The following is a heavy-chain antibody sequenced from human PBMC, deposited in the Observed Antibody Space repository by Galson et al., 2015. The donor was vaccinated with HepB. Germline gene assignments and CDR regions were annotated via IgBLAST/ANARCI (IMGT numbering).Heavy chain of an antibody. Sequence: SLRLSCAASGFTFSGSAMHWVRQASGKGLEWVGRIRSKANSYATAYAASVKGRFTISRDDSKNTAYLQMNSLKTEDTAVYYCTSYVDTAMVTKDYWGQGTLVTVSS. CDR3: TSYVDTAMVTKDY. CDR1: GFTFSGSA. V-gene: IGHV3-73*01. J-gene: IGHJ4*02. CDR2: IRSKANSYAT. D-gene: IGHD5-18*01.